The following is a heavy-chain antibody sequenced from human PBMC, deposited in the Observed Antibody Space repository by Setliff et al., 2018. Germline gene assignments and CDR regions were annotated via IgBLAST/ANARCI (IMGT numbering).Heavy chain of an antibody. V-gene: IGHV4-30-4*08. CDR2: IYHSGSA. CDR1: GDSISSGDYF. CDR3: AREVGTSTSSDAFDV. D-gene: IGHD1-26*01. Sequence: TLSLPCTVSGDSISSGDYFWSWIRQPPGKGLEWIAYIYHSGSAYYNPSLKGRVTMSVDTSKNQFSLHLTSVTAADTAVYYCAREVGTSTSSDAFDVWGQGMMVTVSS. J-gene: IGHJ3*01.